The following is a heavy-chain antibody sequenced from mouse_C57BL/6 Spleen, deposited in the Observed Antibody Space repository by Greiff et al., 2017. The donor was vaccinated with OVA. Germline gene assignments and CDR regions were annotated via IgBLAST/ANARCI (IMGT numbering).Heavy chain of an antibody. CDR2: IDPSDSET. CDR3: ARDYGKENYFDY. Sequence: VQLQQPGAELVRPGSSVKLSCKASGYTFTSYWMHWVKQRPIQGLEWIGNIDPSDSETHYNQKFKDKATLTVDKSSSTAYMQLSSLTSEDSAVYYCARDYGKENYFDYWGQGTTRTVAS. D-gene: IGHD1-1*01. CDR1: GYTFTSYW. V-gene: IGHV1-52*01. J-gene: IGHJ2*01.